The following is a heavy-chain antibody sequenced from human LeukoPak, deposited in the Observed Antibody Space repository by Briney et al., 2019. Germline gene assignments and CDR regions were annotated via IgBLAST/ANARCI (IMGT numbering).Heavy chain of an antibody. CDR1: WFTFSTYS. CDR3: VRGLV. Sequence: AGGAPRISCANSWFTFSTYSRKRVRPGPGEGLEWVSYINSNSTSNSIKYYADSVQGRFTISRDNAKNSLYLQMNSLRAEDTAVYYCVRGLVWGQGTMVTVSS. CDR2: INSNSTSNSIK. J-gene: IGHJ3*01. V-gene: IGHV3-48*01.